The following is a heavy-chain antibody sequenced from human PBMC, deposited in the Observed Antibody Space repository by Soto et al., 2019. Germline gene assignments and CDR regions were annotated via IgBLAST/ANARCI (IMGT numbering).Heavy chain of an antibody. CDR3: ARIGRLRWGDY. Sequence: GGSLRLSCPASGFTFSSYSMNWVRQAPGKGLEWVSYISSSSSTIYYADSVKGRFTISRDNAKNSLYLQMNSLRAEDTAVYYCARIGRLRWGDYWGQGTLVTVS. D-gene: IGHD4-17*01. CDR1: GFTFSSYS. V-gene: IGHV3-48*01. CDR2: ISSSSSTI. J-gene: IGHJ4*02.